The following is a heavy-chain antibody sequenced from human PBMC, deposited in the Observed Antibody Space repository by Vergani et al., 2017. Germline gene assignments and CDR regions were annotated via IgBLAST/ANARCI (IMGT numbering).Heavy chain of an antibody. Sequence: EVQPVESGGGLVKPGGSLRLSCTTSGFTFSSAWMSWVRQAPGKGLEWVARIRPKTDGETTDYAAPVKGRFTISRDDSKNTLYLQMNSLRAEDTAVYYCAKASKWFGELYTDYWGQGTLVTVSS. D-gene: IGHD3-10*01. V-gene: IGHV3-15*01. J-gene: IGHJ4*02. CDR2: IRPKTDGETT. CDR1: GFTFSSAW. CDR3: AKASKWFGELYTDY.